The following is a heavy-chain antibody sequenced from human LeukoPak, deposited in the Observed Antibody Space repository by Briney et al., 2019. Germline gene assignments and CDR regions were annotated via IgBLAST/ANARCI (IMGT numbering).Heavy chain of an antibody. J-gene: IGHJ4*02. V-gene: IGHV3-23*01. CDR1: GFTFNNYA. D-gene: IGHD1-26*01. CDR2: ISGPGYST. CDR3: AKSRNTGGRYYYFDY. Sequence: PGGSLRLSCAASGFTFNNYAMSWVRQAPGRGLEWVSAISGPGYSTYYADSVKGRFTISRDNSKSTVFLQMNSLRAEDTAVYYCAKSRNTGGRYYYFDYWGQGTLVTVSS.